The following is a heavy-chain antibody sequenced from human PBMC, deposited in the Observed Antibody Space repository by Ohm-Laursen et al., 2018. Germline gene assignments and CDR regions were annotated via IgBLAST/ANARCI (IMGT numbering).Heavy chain of an antibody. J-gene: IGHJ5*02. CDR2: ISWNSGSI. CDR3: AKADSIAVAGNVPTLFDP. Sequence: SLRLSCTASGFTFSSYWMHWVRQAPGKGLEWVSGISWNSGSIGYADSVKGRFTISRDNAKNSLYLQMNSLRAEDTALYYCAKADSIAVAGNVPTLFDPWGQGTLVTVSS. V-gene: IGHV3-9*01. D-gene: IGHD6-19*01. CDR1: GFTFSSYW.